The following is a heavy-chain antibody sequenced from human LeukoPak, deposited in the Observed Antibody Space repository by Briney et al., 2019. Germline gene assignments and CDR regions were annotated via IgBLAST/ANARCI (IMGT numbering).Heavy chain of an antibody. D-gene: IGHD2-15*01. Sequence: PGGSLRLSCAASGFTFSDYYMSWIRQAPGKGLEWISYISSSGSSIYFAESVKGRFTISRDNAKNSLYLQMNSLRAEDTAVYYCARGDCSGGSCYLSLTTIDYWGQGTLVTVSS. CDR2: ISSSGSSI. CDR3: ARGDCSGGSCYLSLTTIDY. CDR1: GFTFSDYY. V-gene: IGHV3-11*04. J-gene: IGHJ4*02.